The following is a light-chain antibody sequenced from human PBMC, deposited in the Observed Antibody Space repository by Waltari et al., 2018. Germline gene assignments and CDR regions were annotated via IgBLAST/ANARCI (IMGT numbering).Light chain of an antibody. V-gene: IGLV2-23*02. CDR1: SSDVGGYNS. J-gene: IGLJ2*01. CDR2: DVS. Sequence: QSALTQPASVSGSPGQSITISCTGTSSDVGGYNSVSCYQHHPGKAPKVIIYDVSQRPSGVSNRFSGSKSGNTASLTISGLQPEDEADYFCCSYAGNYIHVLFGGGTKLTVL. CDR3: CSYAGNYIHVL.